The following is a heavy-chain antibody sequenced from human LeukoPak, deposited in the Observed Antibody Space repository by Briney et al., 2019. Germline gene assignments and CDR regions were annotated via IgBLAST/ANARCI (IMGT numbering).Heavy chain of an antibody. Sequence: GGSLRLSCAASGFTFSSYAMSWVRQAPGKGLEWVAVIWYDGSNKYYADSVKGRFTISRDNSKNTLYLQMNSLRAEDTAVYYCARAIDDYYYYYYMDVWGKGTTVTVSS. V-gene: IGHV3-33*08. CDR3: ARAIDDYYYYYYMDV. CDR1: GFTFSSYA. J-gene: IGHJ6*03. CDR2: IWYDGSNK.